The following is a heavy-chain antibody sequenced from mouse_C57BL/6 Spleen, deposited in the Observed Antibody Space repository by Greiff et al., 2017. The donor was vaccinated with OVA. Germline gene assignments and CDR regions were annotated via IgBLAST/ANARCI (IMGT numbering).Heavy chain of an antibody. Sequence: LQQPGAELVKPGASVKLSCKASGYTFTSYWMHWVKQRPGRGLEWIGRIDPNSGGTKYNEKFKSKATLTVDKPSSTAYMQLSSLTSEDSAVYYCARGYYGSSPDWYFDVWGTGTTVTVSS. CDR1: GYTFTSYW. CDR3: ARGYYGSSPDWYFDV. J-gene: IGHJ1*03. V-gene: IGHV1-72*01. D-gene: IGHD1-1*01. CDR2: IDPNSGGT.